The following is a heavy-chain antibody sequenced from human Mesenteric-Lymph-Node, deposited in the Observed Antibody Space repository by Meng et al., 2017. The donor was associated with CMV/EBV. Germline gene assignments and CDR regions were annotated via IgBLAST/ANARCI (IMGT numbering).Heavy chain of an antibody. Sequence: GESLKISCAASGFTFSTYAMHWVRQAPGRGLEWVTTTSYDGRDEYYADSVKGRFTISRDNSKRTLYLQMNSLRAEDTAVYYCAKSPFGYCTSSGCYPFDYWGQGALVTVSS. J-gene: IGHJ4*02. V-gene: IGHV3-30*04. CDR1: GFTFSTYA. CDR3: AKSPFGYCTSSGCYPFDY. D-gene: IGHD2-2*01. CDR2: TSYDGRDE.